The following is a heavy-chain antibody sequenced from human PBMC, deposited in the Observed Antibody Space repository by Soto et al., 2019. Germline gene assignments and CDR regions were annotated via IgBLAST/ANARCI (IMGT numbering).Heavy chain of an antibody. J-gene: IGHJ6*02. D-gene: IGHD2-2*01. CDR1: GFTFSDNA. CDR2: ISDDGDST. CDR3: AKSLSTAVNYGLDV. V-gene: IGHV3-23*01. Sequence: EVQLLESGGGLVQPGGSLRLSCGASGFTFSDNAMTWVRQAPGKGLEWVSSISDDGDSTYYADCVKGRFAVSRDNSKNALFLHMNSLGAEDTAVYYCAKSLSTAVNYGLDVWGQGTSVTVSS.